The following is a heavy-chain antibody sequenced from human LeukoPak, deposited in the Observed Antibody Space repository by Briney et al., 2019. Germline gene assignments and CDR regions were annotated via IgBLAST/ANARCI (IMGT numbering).Heavy chain of an antibody. CDR1: GFTFSSYG. D-gene: IGHD3-22*01. J-gene: IGHJ3*02. CDR3: ARASKVVVIRDAFDI. CDR2: ISGSGGST. Sequence: PGGSLRLSCAASGFTFSSYGMSWVRQAPGKGLEWVSAISGSGGSTYYADSVKGRFTISRDNAKNSLYLQMNSLRAEDTALYYCARASKVVVIRDAFDIWGQGTMVTVSS. V-gene: IGHV3-23*01.